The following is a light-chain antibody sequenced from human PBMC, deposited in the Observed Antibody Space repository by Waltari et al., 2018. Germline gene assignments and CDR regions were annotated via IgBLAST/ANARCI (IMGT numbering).Light chain of an antibody. CDR1: ASNLGGNL. Sequence: QSVLTQPPSASGTPGQRVTISCSGRASNLGGNLVNWYQQLPGKAPKLLIYRSDLRPSGVPDRFSGSKSGTSASLAISGLQSEDEADYFCASWDDSLNGHWVFGGGTKVTVL. J-gene: IGLJ3*02. V-gene: IGLV1-44*01. CDR2: RSD. CDR3: ASWDDSLNGHWV.